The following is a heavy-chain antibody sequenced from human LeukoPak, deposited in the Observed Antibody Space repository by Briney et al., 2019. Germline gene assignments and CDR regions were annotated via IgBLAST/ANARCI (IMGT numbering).Heavy chain of an antibody. J-gene: IGHJ3*02. D-gene: IGHD3-3*01. CDR3: ARGTIYGLDAFDI. CDR2: ISNNSGYT. Sequence: PGGSLRLSCAASGFTFSSSAMSWVRQAPGKGLEWVSAISNNSGYTYYADSVQGRFTISRDNAKNTLYLQMNSLRAEDTAVYYCARGTIYGLDAFDIWGQGTMVTVSS. CDR1: GFTFSSSA. V-gene: IGHV3-23*01.